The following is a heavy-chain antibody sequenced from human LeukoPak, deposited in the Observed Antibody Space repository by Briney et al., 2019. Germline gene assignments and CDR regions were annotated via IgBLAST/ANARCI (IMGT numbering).Heavy chain of an antibody. D-gene: IGHD3-22*01. CDR2: IYTSGST. Sequence: SQTLSLTCTVSGGSISSGSYYWSWIRQPAGKGLEWIGRIYTSGSTNYNPSLKSRVTISVDTSKNQFSLKLSSVTAADTAVYFCARGPYSYDSSGAFDIWGQGTMVTVSS. CDR1: GGSISSGSYY. CDR3: ARGPYSYDSSGAFDI. J-gene: IGHJ3*02. V-gene: IGHV4-61*02.